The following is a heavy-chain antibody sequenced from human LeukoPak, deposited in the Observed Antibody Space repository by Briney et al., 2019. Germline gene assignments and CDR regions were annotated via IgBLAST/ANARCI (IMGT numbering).Heavy chain of an antibody. CDR1: GGSISSHY. V-gene: IGHV4-59*11. Sequence: SETLSLTCTVSGGSISSHYWSWIRQPPGKGLEWIGYIYYSGSTNYNPSLKSRVTISVDTSKNQFSLKLGSVTAADTAVYYCARELVGANAFDIWGQGTMVTVSS. CDR2: IYYSGST. CDR3: ARELVGANAFDI. D-gene: IGHD1-26*01. J-gene: IGHJ3*02.